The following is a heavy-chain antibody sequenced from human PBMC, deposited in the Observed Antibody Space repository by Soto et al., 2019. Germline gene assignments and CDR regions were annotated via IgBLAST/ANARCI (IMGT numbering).Heavy chain of an antibody. CDR2: IYYSGNT. V-gene: IGHV4-31*03. J-gene: IGHJ4*02. CDR1: GGSISSGGYY. CDR3: SGRATAYYFAY. Sequence: QVQLQESGPGLVQPSQTLSLTCTVSGGSISSGGYYWSWIRQHPGKGLEWIGYIYYSGNTYYNPSLKTRVTISVDTSKNQFSLKLSSVTAADTAMYYCSGRATAYYFAYWGQGTLVTVSS. D-gene: IGHD2-21*02.